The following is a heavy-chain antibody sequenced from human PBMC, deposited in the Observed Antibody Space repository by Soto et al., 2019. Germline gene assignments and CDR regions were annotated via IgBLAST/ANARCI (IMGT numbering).Heavy chain of an antibody. J-gene: IGHJ5*02. Sequence: SETLSLTCTVSCVSISSGDYYWSWIRPPPGKGLEWIGYIYYSGSTYYNPSLKSRVTISVDTSKNQFSLKLSSVTAADTAVYYCAREGIAAAGTLDPWGQGTLVTVSS. D-gene: IGHD6-13*01. V-gene: IGHV4-30-4*01. CDR2: IYYSGST. CDR1: CVSISSGDYY. CDR3: AREGIAAAGTLDP.